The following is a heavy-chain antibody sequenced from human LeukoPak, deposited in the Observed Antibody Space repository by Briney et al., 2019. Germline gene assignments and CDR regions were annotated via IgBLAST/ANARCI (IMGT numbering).Heavy chain of an antibody. Sequence: PGGSLRLSCAASGFTFDDYAMHWVRQAPGKGLEWVAVISYDGSNKYYADSVKGRFTISRDNSKNTLYLQMNSLRAEDTAVYYCARDLDIVATIVFDYWGQGTLVTVSS. CDR2: ISYDGSNK. D-gene: IGHD5-12*01. CDR1: GFTFDDYA. V-gene: IGHV3-30*04. J-gene: IGHJ4*02. CDR3: ARDLDIVATIVFDY.